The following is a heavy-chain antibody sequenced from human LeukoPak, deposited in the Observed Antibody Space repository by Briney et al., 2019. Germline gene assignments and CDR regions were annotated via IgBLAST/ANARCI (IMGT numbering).Heavy chain of an antibody. V-gene: IGHV1-3*03. CDR1: GYDFTKYA. CDR3: ATSIAAPPNYYFDY. Sequence: ASVKVSCKASGYDFTKYAVQWVRQAPGQRLEWMGWIDAGNGRTKYSQDFQGRVTITRDTSASMAYMELSSLRSEDTAVYYCATSIAAPPNYYFDYWGQGTLVTVSS. J-gene: IGHJ4*02. CDR2: IDAGNGRT. D-gene: IGHD6-13*01.